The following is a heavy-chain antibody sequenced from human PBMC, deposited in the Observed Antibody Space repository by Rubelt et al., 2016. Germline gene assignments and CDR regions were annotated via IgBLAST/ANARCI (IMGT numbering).Heavy chain of an antibody. CDR2: IIPILGIA. Sequence: QVQLVQSGAEVKKPGSSVKVSCKASGGTFSSYAISWVRQAPGQGLEWMGRIIPILGIANYAQKVQGRGTINADKSTSTAYMELSSLRSEDTAVYYCARDIEAAAVFDPWGQGTLVTVSS. J-gene: IGHJ5*02. CDR3: ARDIEAAAVFDP. D-gene: IGHD6-13*01. V-gene: IGHV1-69*04. CDR1: GGTFSSYA.